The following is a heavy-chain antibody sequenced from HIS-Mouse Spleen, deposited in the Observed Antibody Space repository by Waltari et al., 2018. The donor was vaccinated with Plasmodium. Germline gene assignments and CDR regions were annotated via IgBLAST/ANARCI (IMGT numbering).Heavy chain of an antibody. J-gene: IGHJ4*02. CDR3: ALSGH. CDR2: ISYDGRKK. V-gene: IGHV3-30*04. D-gene: IGHD3-10*01. CDR1: GFTFSGYA. Sequence: QVQLVESGGGVVQPGRSLRLSCAASGFTFSGYAMHWVRQAPGKGLEVVAVISYDGRKKHYADSVKGRVTISRDNSKNTLYLQMNSLRAEDTAVYYCALSGHWGQGTLVTVSS.